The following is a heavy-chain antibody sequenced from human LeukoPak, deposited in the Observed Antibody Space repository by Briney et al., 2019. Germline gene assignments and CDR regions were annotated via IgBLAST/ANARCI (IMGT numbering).Heavy chain of an antibody. CDR2: IYSGGTT. J-gene: IGHJ3*02. CDR1: GFTLSSNY. Sequence: PGGSLRLSCAASGFTLSSNYMSWVRQAPGMRLEWVSVIYSGGTTYYPDSVKGRFTISRDNSKNTLYLQMNSLRAEDTAVYYCARGGGSDGFEIWGRGTMVTVSS. D-gene: IGHD3-16*01. V-gene: IGHV3-53*01. CDR3: ARGGGSDGFEI.